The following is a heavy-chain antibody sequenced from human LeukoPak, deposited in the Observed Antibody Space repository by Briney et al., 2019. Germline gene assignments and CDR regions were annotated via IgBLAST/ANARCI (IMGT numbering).Heavy chain of an antibody. CDR3: ARSETGYSSGWYGDY. CDR1: GYSFTSYW. J-gene: IGHJ4*02. Sequence: GESLKISCKGSGYSFTSYWIGWVRQMPGKGLEWMGIIYPGDPDTRYSPSFQGQVAISADKSISTAYLQWSSLKASDTAMYYCARSETGYSSGWYGDYWGQGTLVPVSS. D-gene: IGHD6-19*01. V-gene: IGHV5-51*01. CDR2: IYPGDPDT.